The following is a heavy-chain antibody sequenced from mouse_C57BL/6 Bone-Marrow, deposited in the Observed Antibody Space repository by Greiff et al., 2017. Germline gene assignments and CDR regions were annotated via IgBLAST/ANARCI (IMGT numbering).Heavy chain of an antibody. CDR1: GFTFSSYA. D-gene: IGHD4-1*01. J-gene: IGHJ2*01. CDR3: ARDRLGRSVDY. Sequence: DVKLVESGGGLVKPGGSLKLSCAASGFTFSSYAMSWVRQTPEKRLEWVATISAGGSYTYYPANVKGRFTISRDNAKNNLYLQTSHLEAENTSMYYCARDRLGRSVDYWGKGTTLTVSS. CDR2: ISAGGSYT. V-gene: IGHV5-4*01.